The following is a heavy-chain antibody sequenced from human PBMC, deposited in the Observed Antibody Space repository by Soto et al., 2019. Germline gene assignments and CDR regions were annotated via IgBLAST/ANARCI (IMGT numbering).Heavy chain of an antibody. Sequence: PGGSLRLSCAASGFTFSSYGMHCVRQAPGKGLEWVAVIWYDGSNKYYADSVKGRFTISRDNSKNTLYLQMNSLRAEDTAVYYCASPVWFGEWDAFDIWGQGTMVTVS. CDR2: IWYDGSNK. CDR1: GFTFSSYG. J-gene: IGHJ3*02. V-gene: IGHV3-33*01. D-gene: IGHD3-10*01. CDR3: ASPVWFGEWDAFDI.